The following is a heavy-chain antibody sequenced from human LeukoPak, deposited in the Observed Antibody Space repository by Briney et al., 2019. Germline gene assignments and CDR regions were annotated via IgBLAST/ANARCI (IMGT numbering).Heavy chain of an antibody. Sequence: GGSLRLSCAASGFTFSSYEMNWVRQAPGKGLEWVSYISSSGSTIYYADSVKGRFTISRDNAKNSLYLQMNSLRAEDTAVYYCASNVVVAPYYYYYYYMDVWGKGTTVTISS. D-gene: IGHD2-15*01. J-gene: IGHJ6*03. V-gene: IGHV3-48*03. CDR2: ISSSGSTI. CDR3: ASNVVVAPYYYYYYYMDV. CDR1: GFTFSSYE.